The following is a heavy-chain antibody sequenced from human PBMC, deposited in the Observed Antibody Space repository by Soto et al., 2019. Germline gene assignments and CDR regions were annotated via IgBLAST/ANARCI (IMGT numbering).Heavy chain of an antibody. J-gene: IGHJ4*02. D-gene: IGHD1-26*01. CDR3: ARKAGNYYGVDY. Sequence: EVQLVESGGGLVQPGGSLRLSCAASGFTFSDYEMNWVRQAPGKGLEWVSFISSSGATINYADSVKGRFTVSRDNAKNFMFLQMNRLKAEDQGVYYCARKAGNYYGVDYWGQGTLVTVSS. CDR2: ISSSGATI. V-gene: IGHV3-48*03. CDR1: GFTFSDYE.